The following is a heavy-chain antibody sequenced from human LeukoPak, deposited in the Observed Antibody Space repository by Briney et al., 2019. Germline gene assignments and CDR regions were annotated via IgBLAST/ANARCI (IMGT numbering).Heavy chain of an antibody. D-gene: IGHD3-3*01. CDR2: ISAYNGNT. V-gene: IGHV1-18*01. J-gene: IGHJ5*02. Sequence: ASVKVSCKASGYTFTSYGISWVRQAPGQGLEWMGWISAYNGNTNYAQKLQGRVTMTTDTSTSTAYMELRSPRSDDTAVYYCAREESDYDFWSGYYTAYNWFDPWGQGTLVTVSS. CDR1: GYTFTSYG. CDR3: AREESDYDFWSGYYTAYNWFDP.